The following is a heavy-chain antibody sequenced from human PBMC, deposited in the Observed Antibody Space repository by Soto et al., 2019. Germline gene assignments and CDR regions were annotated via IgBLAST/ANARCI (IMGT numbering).Heavy chain of an antibody. V-gene: IGHV1-69*13. Sequence: VASVKVSCKASGGTFSSYAISWVRQAPGQGLEWMGGIIPIFGTANYAQKFQGRVTITADESTSTAYMELSSLRSEDTAVYYCARETMIVVVTSPNAFDIWGQGTMVTVSS. J-gene: IGHJ3*02. CDR2: IIPIFGTA. CDR1: GGTFSSYA. D-gene: IGHD3-22*01. CDR3: ARETMIVVVTSPNAFDI.